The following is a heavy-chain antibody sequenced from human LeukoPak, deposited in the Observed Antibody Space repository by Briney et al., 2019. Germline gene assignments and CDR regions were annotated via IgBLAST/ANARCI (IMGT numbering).Heavy chain of an antibody. CDR2: IYYSGST. J-gene: IGHJ4*02. CDR3: ARAIGGKYSSGWSRNKAFDY. V-gene: IGHV4-39*07. D-gene: IGHD6-19*01. CDR1: GGSISSSSYY. Sequence: SETLSLTCTVSGGSISSSSYYWGWIRQPPGKGLEWIGSIYYSGSTYYNPSLKSRVTISVDTSKNQFSLKLSSVTAADTAVYYCARAIGGKYSSGWSRNKAFDYWGQGTLVTVSS.